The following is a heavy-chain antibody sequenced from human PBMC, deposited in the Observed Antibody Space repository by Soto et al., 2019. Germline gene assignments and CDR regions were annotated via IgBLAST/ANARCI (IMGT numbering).Heavy chain of an antibody. D-gene: IGHD4-4*01. V-gene: IGHV3-21*01. J-gene: IGHJ4*02. CDR2: ISSSSSYI. CDR1: GFTFSSYS. Sequence: EVQLVESGGGLVKPGGSLRLSCAASGFTFSSYSMNWVRQAPGKGLEWVSSISSSSSYIYYADSVKGRFTISRDNAKNSLYLQMNSLGAEETAVYYCGRERGVSKVQKSLDYWGQGNLVTVSS. CDR3: GRERGVSKVQKSLDY.